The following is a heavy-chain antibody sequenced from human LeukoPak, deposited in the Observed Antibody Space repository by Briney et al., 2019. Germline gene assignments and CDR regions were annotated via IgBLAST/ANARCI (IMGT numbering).Heavy chain of an antibody. Sequence: GGSLRPSCAASGFTFRSYWMSWVRLAPGKGLEWVANIKEDGSEKYYVDSAKGRFTISRDNAKNSLYLQMNSLRAEDTAVYYCARERAMADYWGQGTLVTVSS. CDR1: GFTFRSYW. D-gene: IGHD5-18*01. CDR3: ARERAMADY. V-gene: IGHV3-7*01. J-gene: IGHJ4*02. CDR2: IKEDGSEK.